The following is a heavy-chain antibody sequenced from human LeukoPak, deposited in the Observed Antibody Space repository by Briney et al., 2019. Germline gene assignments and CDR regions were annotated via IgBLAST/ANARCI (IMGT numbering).Heavy chain of an antibody. V-gene: IGHV3-74*01. D-gene: IGHD3-10*01. Sequence: PGGSLRLSCAASGFTFSAYWMHWVRQAPGKGLVWVSRINTDGGSIRYADSVKGRFTISRDNAKNTVHLQMNSLRAEDTAVYYCVRVWHHSDFWGQGTLVTVSS. J-gene: IGHJ4*02. CDR1: GFTFSAYW. CDR2: INTDGGSI. CDR3: VRVWHHSDF.